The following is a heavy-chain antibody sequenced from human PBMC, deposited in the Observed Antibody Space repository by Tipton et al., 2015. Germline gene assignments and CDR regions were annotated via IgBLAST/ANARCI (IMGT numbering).Heavy chain of an antibody. D-gene: IGHD6-19*01. V-gene: IGHV4-38-2*01. CDR2: VDYSGST. CDR1: AYSISSDYY. CDR3: ARQSGESSGWPSAFDI. Sequence: TLSLTCAVSAYSISSDYYWGWIRQPPGKGLEWIGSVDYSGSTHYPPSLKRRLTISVDTSKNQFSLKLSSVTAADTAVYYCARQSGESSGWPSAFDIWGQGTMVTVSS. J-gene: IGHJ3*02.